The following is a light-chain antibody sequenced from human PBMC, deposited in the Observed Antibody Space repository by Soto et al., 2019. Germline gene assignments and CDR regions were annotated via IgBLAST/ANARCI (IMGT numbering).Light chain of an antibody. CDR3: QQFGSSPLFT. CDR1: QSVSSSY. Sequence: EIVLTQSPGTLSLSPGERATLSCRASQSVSSSYIAWYHQKPGQAPRLLIYGASSRATGIPDRFSGSGSGTVFTLTISRLEPEDFAVYYCQQFGSSPLFTFGPGTKVDVK. J-gene: IGKJ3*01. CDR2: GAS. V-gene: IGKV3-20*01.